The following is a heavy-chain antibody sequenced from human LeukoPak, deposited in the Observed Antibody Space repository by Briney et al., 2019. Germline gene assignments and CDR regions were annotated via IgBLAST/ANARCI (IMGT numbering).Heavy chain of an antibody. CDR1: GFILSDYN. CDR2: ISYDGSNK. V-gene: IGHV3-30*04. CDR3: ARDQTGFCSGSSCLGSTFDY. Sequence: PGGSLRLSCAASGFILSDYNMHGVRQAPGEGLEWVAVISYDGSNKYYADSVKGRFTISKDNSKNTLYLQMNSLRAEDTAVYYCARDQTGFCSGSSCLGSTFDYWGQGTLVSVCS. J-gene: IGHJ4*02. D-gene: IGHD2-15*01.